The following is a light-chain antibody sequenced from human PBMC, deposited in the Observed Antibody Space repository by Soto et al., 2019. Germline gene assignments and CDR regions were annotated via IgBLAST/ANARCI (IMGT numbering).Light chain of an antibody. V-gene: IGLV1-44*01. Sequence: QSVLAQPPSASGTPGQRVTISCSGSSSNIGSNTVNWYQQLPGTAPKLLIYSNNQRPSGVPDRFSGSKSGTSASLAISGLQSEDEADYYCVAWDDSMNVLYVFGTGTKVTVL. J-gene: IGLJ1*01. CDR1: SSNIGSNT. CDR2: SNN. CDR3: VAWDDSMNVLYV.